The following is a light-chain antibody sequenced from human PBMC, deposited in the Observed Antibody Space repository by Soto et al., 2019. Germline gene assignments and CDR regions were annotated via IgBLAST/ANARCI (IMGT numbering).Light chain of an antibody. Sequence: GDRGSITCRASQSISSWLAWYQQKPGKAPKLLIYDASSLESGVPSRFSGSGSGTEFTLTISSLQADDFATYYCQQYNSYPWTFGQGTKVDIK. CDR3: QQYNSYPWT. J-gene: IGKJ1*01. CDR2: DAS. CDR1: QSISSW. V-gene: IGKV1-5*01.